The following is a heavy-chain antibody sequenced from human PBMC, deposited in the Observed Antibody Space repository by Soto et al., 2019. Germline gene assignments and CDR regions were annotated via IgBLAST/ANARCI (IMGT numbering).Heavy chain of an antibody. V-gene: IGHV3-30-3*01. J-gene: IGHJ6*02. CDR3: ARDPEVELLPQFYYYGMDV. Sequence: QVQLVESGGGVVQPGRSLRLSCAASGFTFSSYAMNWVRQAPGKGLEWVAVISYDGSNKYYADSVKGRFTISRDNSKNTLYLQMNSLRAEYTAVYYCARDPEVELLPQFYYYGMDVWGQGTTVTVSS. CDR1: GFTFSSYA. CDR2: ISYDGSNK. D-gene: IGHD3-10*01.